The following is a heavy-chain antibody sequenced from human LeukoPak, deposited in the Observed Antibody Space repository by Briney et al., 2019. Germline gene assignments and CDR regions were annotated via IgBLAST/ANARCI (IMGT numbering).Heavy chain of an antibody. CDR1: GGSFSGYY. D-gene: IGHD6-19*01. V-gene: IGHV4-59*01. Sequence: SETLSLTCAVYGGSFSGYYWSWIRQPPGKGLEWIGHIYNSGSTNYSPSLKSRVTISVDTSKNQFSLKLSSVTAADTAVYYCARFKRAGGWSYFDYWGQGTLATVSS. CDR2: IYNSGST. CDR3: ARFKRAGGWSYFDY. J-gene: IGHJ4*02.